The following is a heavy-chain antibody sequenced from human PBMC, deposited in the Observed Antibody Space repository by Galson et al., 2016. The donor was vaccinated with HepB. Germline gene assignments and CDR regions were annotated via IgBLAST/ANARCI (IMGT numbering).Heavy chain of an antibody. V-gene: IGHV7-4-1*02. Sequence: SVKVSCKASGYSFNSYGLNWVRQAPGQGLEWMGWINTNTGNPTYAQGFTGRFVFSLDSSVSTAYLQISSLKAEDTAAYYCARVWRGGVIDTFYYYYYGMDVWGPGTTVTVSS. J-gene: IGHJ6*02. CDR1: GYSFNSYG. CDR3: ARVWRGGVIDTFYYYYYGMDV. CDR2: INTNTGNP. D-gene: IGHD3-16*02.